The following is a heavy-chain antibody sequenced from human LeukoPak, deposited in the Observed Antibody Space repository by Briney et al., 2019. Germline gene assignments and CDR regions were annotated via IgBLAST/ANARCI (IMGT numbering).Heavy chain of an antibody. CDR2: IYYSGST. J-gene: IGHJ4*02. V-gene: IGHV4-39*01. CDR3: ARTSIAASFDY. D-gene: IGHD6-6*01. Sequence: WVRQAPGKGLEWIGSIYYSGSTYYNPSLKSRVTISVDTSKNQFSLKLSSVTAADTAVYYCARTSIAASFDYWGQGTLVTVSS.